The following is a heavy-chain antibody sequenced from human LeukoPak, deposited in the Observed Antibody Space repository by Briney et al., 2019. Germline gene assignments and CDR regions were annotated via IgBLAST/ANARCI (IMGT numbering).Heavy chain of an antibody. CDR1: GGSISSYY. D-gene: IGHD2-2*01. Sequence: PSETLSLTCTVSGGSISSYYWSWIRQPPGKGLEWIGYIYYSGSTNYNPSLKSRVTISVDTSKNQFSLKLSSVTAADTAVYYCARSMRYQLLQGGFDPWGQGTLVTVSS. CDR2: IYYSGST. V-gene: IGHV4-59*01. CDR3: ARSMRYQLLQGGFDP. J-gene: IGHJ5*02.